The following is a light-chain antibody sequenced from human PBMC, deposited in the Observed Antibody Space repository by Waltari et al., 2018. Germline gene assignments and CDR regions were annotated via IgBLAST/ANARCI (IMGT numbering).Light chain of an antibody. V-gene: IGKV4-1*01. CDR2: WAS. CDR3: QQYYSTPQT. Sequence: DIVMTQSPDSLPVSLGERATINCKSSQSVLYRSNNKNYLAWYQQKPGQPLKLLIYWASTRESGVPDRFSGSGSGTDFTLTISILQAEDVAVYYCQQYYSTPQTFGQGTKVEIK. CDR1: QSVLYRSNNKNY. J-gene: IGKJ1*01.